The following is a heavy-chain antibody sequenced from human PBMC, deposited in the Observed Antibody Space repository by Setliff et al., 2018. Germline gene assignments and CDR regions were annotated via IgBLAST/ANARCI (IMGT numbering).Heavy chain of an antibody. J-gene: IGHJ4*02. CDR2: IIPILGIA. V-gene: IGHV1-69*10. D-gene: IGHD6-19*01. Sequence: GASVKVSCKASGGTFSSYAISWVRQAPGQGLEWMGGIIPILGIANYAQKFQGRVTITRDTSASTAYMELSSLRSEDTAVYYCARGGIAVAGTPDWGQGTLVTVSS. CDR1: GGTFSSYA. CDR3: ARGGIAVAGTPD.